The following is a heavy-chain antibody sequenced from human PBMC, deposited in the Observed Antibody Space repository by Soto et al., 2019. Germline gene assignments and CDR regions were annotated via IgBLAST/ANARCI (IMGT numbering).Heavy chain of an antibody. CDR1: GYTFTSYD. CDR3: ARLDRGQRRQGYWFDP. Sequence: ASVKVSCKASGYTFTSYDINWVRQATGQGLEWMGWMNPNSGNTGYAQKFQGRVTMTRNTSISTAYMELSSLRSEDTAVYYCARLDRGQRRQGYWFDPWGQGTLVTVSS. J-gene: IGHJ5*02. D-gene: IGHD6-25*01. V-gene: IGHV1-8*01. CDR2: MNPNSGNT.